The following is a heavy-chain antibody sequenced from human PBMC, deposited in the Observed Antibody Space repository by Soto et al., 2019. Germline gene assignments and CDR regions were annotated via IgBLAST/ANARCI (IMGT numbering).Heavy chain of an antibody. CDR1: GGTFSIYA. J-gene: IGHJ4*02. Sequence: SLKVSCKASGGTFSIYAISWVRQAPGQGLEWMGGIIPIFGTANYAQKFQGRVTITADESTSTAYMELRSLRSDDTAVYYCARDLHGDPYYWGQGTLVTVSS. CDR2: IIPIFGTA. CDR3: ARDLHGDPYY. V-gene: IGHV1-69*13. D-gene: IGHD4-17*01.